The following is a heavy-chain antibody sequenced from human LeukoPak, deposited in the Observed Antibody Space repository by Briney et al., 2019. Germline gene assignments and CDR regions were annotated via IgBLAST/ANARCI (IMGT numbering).Heavy chain of an antibody. J-gene: IGHJ4*02. CDR2: ISYDGSNK. V-gene: IGHV3-30-3*01. D-gene: IGHD3-22*01. CDR3: ARVGYYYDSSGYYY. Sequence: PGGSLRLSCAASGFTFSSYAMHWVRQAPGKGLEWVAVISYDGSNKYYADSVKGRFTISRDNSKNTLYLQMNSLRAEDTAVYYCARVGYYYDSSGYYYWGQGTLVTVSS. CDR1: GFTFSSYA.